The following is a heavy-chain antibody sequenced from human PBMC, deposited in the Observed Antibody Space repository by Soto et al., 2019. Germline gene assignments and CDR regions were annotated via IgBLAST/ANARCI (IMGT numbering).Heavy chain of an antibody. J-gene: IGHJ4*02. Sequence: PSETLSLTCTVSGGSISSSSYYWGWIRQPPGKGLEWIGSIYYSGSTYYNPSLKSRVTISVDTSKNQFSLKLSSVTAADTAVYYCARSRINMIAGDFDYWGQGTLVTVSS. V-gene: IGHV4-39*01. D-gene: IGHD3-22*01. CDR2: IYYSGST. CDR3: ARSRINMIAGDFDY. CDR1: GGSISSSSYY.